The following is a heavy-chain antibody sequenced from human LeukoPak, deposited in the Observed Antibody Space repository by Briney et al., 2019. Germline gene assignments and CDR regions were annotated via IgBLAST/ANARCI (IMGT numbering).Heavy chain of an antibody. CDR1: GYTFTSYG. Sequence: GASVKVSCKASGYTFTSYGISWVRQAPGQGHEWMGWISAYNGNTNYAQKLQGRVTMTTDTSTSTAYMELRSLRSDDTAVYYCARVVSGSGYDWHYYGMDVWGQGTTVTVSS. D-gene: IGHD5-12*01. J-gene: IGHJ6*02. CDR2: ISAYNGNT. CDR3: ARVVSGSGYDWHYYGMDV. V-gene: IGHV1-18*01.